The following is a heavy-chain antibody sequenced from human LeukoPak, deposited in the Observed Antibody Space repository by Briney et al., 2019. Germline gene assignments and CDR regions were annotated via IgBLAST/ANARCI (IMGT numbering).Heavy chain of an antibody. CDR2: IGPSGEI. CDR3: ARRRGGYGEGEFPY. J-gene: IGHJ4*02. D-gene: IGHD4-17*01. CDR1: GGSISSYH. Sequence: SETLSLTCTVSGGSISSYHWSWIRQPPGKGLEWIGRIGPSGEINYNPSLNSRVTISADTSGNLFSLKLTSVTAADTAVYYCARRRGGYGEGEFPYWGQGTLVTVSA. V-gene: IGHV4-4*09.